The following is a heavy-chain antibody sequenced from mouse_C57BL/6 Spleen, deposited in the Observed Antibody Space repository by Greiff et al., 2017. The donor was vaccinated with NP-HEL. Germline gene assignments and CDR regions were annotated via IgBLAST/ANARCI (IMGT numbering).Heavy chain of an antibody. J-gene: IGHJ4*01. CDR2: ILPGSGST. CDR3: ARAGRDYGSSYNAMDY. CDR1: GYTFTGYW. Sequence: QVHVKQSGAELMKPGASVKLSCKATGYTFTGYWIEWVKQRPGHGLEWIGEILPGSGSTNYNEKFKGKATCTAATSSNTVYMQLSSLTTEDSAIYDCARAGRDYGSSYNAMDYWGQGTSVTVSS. D-gene: IGHD1-1*01. V-gene: IGHV1-9*01.